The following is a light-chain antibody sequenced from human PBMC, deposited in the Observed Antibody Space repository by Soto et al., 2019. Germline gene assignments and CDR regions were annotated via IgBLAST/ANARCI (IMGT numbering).Light chain of an antibody. J-gene: IGLJ2*01. CDR3: AVWDDNLNGVI. CDR2: SND. CDR1: SSNVGINA. V-gene: IGLV1-44*01. Sequence: QSVVTQPPSTSGTPGQRGSISCPGSSSNVGINAVNWYQQFPGTAPKLLIHSNDQRPSGVPDRFSGSKSGTSASLAISGLQSEDEADYYCAVWDDNLNGVIFGGGTKLTVL.